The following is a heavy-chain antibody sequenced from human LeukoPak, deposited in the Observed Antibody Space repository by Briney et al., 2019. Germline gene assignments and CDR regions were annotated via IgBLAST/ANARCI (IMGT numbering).Heavy chain of an antibody. CDR1: GGSISSSSYY. D-gene: IGHD3-3*01. CDR2: IYYSGST. V-gene: IGHV4-39*01. Sequence: SSETLSLTCSVSGGSISSSSYYWGWIRQPPGKGLEWIGSIYYSGSTYYNPSLKSRVTISVDTSKNQFSLKLSSVTAAGTAVYYCASSYYDFWSGHYYFDYWGQGTLVTVSS. CDR3: ASSYYDFWSGHYYFDY. J-gene: IGHJ4*02.